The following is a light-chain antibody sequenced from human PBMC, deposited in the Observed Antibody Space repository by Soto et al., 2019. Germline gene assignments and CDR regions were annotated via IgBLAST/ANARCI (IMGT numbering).Light chain of an antibody. J-gene: IGKJ1*01. Sequence: EIVCTKSPATLSLSPGYRSTLSCRASQSVSSSYLAWYQQKAGQAPRLLIYGASSRATGIPDRFSGSGSGTDFTRTISRLEPEDFSVYYCQQYGSWTFGQGTKVDI. V-gene: IGKV3-20*01. CDR2: GAS. CDR1: QSVSSSY. CDR3: QQYGSWT.